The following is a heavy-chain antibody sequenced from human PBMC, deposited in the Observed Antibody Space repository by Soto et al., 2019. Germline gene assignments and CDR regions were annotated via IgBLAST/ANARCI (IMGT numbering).Heavy chain of an antibody. Sequence: QVHLVQSGAVVENPGASVKVSCKASGYTFTNFGINWVRQAPGQGLEWMGWITPYNGNANYPQKQHDRLTITTDTSTNTAYLELRSLRSDDSAVYFWARARMFSGAHHDFCGHGHRVTVSS. J-gene: IGHJ4*01. CDR3: ARARMFSGAHHDF. CDR1: GYTFTNFG. V-gene: IGHV1-18*04. D-gene: IGHD1-26*01. CDR2: ITPYNGNA.